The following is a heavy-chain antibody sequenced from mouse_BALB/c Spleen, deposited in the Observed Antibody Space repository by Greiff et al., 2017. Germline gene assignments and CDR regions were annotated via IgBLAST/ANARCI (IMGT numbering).Heavy chain of an antibody. CDR1: GYTFTDYN. CDR2: IYPYNGGT. V-gene: IGHV1S29*02. CDR3: ARLDYYGSSPEGD. D-gene: IGHD1-1*01. J-gene: IGHJ2*01. Sequence: EVQLQQSGPELVKPGASVKISCKASGYTFTDYNMHWVKQSHGKSLEWIGYIYPYNGGTGYNQKFKSKATLTVDNSSSTAYMELRSLTSEDSAVYYCARLDYYGSSPEGDWGQGTTLTVSS.